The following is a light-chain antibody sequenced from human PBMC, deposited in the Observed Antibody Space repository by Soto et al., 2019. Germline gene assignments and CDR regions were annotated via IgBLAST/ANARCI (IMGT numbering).Light chain of an antibody. Sequence: QSVLTPPASVSGSPGQSITISCTGTSSDVGGYNYVSWYQQHPGKAPKLMIYDVSNRPSGVSNRFSGSKSGNTASLTISGLQAEDEADYYCSSYTSSSTRVFGGGTQLTVL. CDR1: SSDVGGYNY. J-gene: IGLJ2*01. CDR3: SSYTSSSTRV. V-gene: IGLV2-14*01. CDR2: DVS.